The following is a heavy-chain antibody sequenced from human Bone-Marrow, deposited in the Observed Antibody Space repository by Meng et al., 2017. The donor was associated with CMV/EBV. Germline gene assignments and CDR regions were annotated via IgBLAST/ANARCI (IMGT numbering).Heavy chain of an antibody. CDR2: IYYSGST. J-gene: IGHJ4*02. V-gene: IGHV4-39*07. CDR3: ARNSLAAAGQIDY. Sequence: SETLSLTCTVSGGSISSSSYYWGWIRQPPGKGLEWIGSIYYSGSTYYNPSLKSRVTISVDTSKNQFSLKLSSVTAADTAVYYCARNSLAAAGQIDYWGQGTLVTVSS. D-gene: IGHD6-13*01. CDR1: GGSISSSSYY.